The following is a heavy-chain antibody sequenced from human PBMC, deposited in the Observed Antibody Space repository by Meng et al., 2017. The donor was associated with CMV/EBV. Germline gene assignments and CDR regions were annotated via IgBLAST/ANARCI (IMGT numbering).Heavy chain of an antibody. CDR2: INPNRGGT. D-gene: IGHD6-13*01. CDR3: ARETPQYSSTWYGGYNWFDP. V-gene: IGHV1-2*02. Sequence: ASVKVSCKASGYTFTGYYMHWVRQAPGQGFEWMGWINPNRGGTNYAQKFHGRVTMTRDTSISTAYMELSRLRSDDTAVYYCARETPQYSSTWYGGYNWFDPWGQGTLVTVSS. CDR1: GYTFTGYY. J-gene: IGHJ5*02.